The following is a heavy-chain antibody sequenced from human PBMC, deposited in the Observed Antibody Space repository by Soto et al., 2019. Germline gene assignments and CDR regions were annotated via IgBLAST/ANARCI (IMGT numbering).Heavy chain of an antibody. V-gene: IGHV2-5*02. CDR2: IYWDDDK. D-gene: IGHD4-17*01. CDR3: AHKPLTTTGAFDP. J-gene: IGHJ5*02. CDR1: GFSLTRGVG. Sequence: QITLKESGPALVKPTQTLTLTCTFSGFSLTRGVGVAWIRQPPGKALEWLALIYWDDDKRYSSSLKSRLTITPDTXKTQVVLIMTNMDPVDTATYYCAHKPLTTTGAFDPWGQGTLVTVSS.